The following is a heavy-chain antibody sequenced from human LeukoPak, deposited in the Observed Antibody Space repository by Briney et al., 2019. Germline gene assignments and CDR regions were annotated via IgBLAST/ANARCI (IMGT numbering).Heavy chain of an antibody. Sequence: GSVKVSCKASGYTFTSYYMHWVRQARGQGGEWMGIINPSGGSRSYAQKFQGRVTMTSDTSTSTVYMELSSLRSEHTAVYYCAKGMVQPDYWGQGTLVTVSS. V-gene: IGHV1-46*01. J-gene: IGHJ4*02. CDR1: GYTFTSYY. CDR2: INPSGGSR. CDR3: AKGMVQPDY. D-gene: IGHD1-1*01.